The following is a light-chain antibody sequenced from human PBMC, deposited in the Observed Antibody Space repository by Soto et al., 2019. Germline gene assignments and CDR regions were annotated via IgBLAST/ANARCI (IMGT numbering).Light chain of an antibody. CDR2: GNS. Sequence: QAVVTQPPSVSGAPGQRVTISCTGSSSNIGAGYDVHWYQQLPGTAPKLLINGNSIRPSGVPDRFSGSKSGTSASLAITGLQAEDEADYYCQSYDSSLSGVVFGGGTKLTVL. CDR1: SSNIGAGYD. V-gene: IGLV1-40*01. J-gene: IGLJ2*01. CDR3: QSYDSSLSGVV.